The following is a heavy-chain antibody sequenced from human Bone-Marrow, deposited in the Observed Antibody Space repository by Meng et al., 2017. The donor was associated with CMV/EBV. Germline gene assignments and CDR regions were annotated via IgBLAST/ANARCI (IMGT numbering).Heavy chain of an antibody. J-gene: IGHJ5*02. D-gene: IGHD3-22*01. CDR1: GGSISSYY. V-gene: IGHV4-59*01. CDR3: ASSPDDSSGYCPPNWFEP. Sequence: SETLSLTCTVSGGSISSYYWSWIRQPPGKGLEWIGYIYYSGSTNYDPSLKSRVTISIDTSKNQFSLQLSSVTAADTAVYYCASSPDDSSGYCPPNWFEPWGQGTLVTVSS. CDR2: IYYSGST.